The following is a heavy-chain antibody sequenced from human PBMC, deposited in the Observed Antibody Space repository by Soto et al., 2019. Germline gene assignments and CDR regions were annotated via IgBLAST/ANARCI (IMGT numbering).Heavy chain of an antibody. CDR1: GGSIISGDYY. Sequence: SETLSLTCTVSGGSIISGDYYWSWIRQPPGKGLEWIGYIYYSGSTYYNPSLKSRVTISVDTSKNQFSLKLSSVTAADTAVYYCARESYCSSTSCYAWRWFDPWGQGTLVTVSS. D-gene: IGHD2-2*01. V-gene: IGHV4-30-4*01. J-gene: IGHJ5*02. CDR3: ARESYCSSTSCYAWRWFDP. CDR2: IYYSGST.